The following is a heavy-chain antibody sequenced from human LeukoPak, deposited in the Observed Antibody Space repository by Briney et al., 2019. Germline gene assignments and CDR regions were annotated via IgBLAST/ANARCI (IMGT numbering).Heavy chain of an antibody. CDR2: NTGSFE. CDR3: ASPRFPYCSSTSCYYFDY. J-gene: IGHJ4*02. V-gene: IGHV3-23*01. D-gene: IGHD2-2*01. Sequence: GGSLRLSCTASGFTLSNFAMSWVRRAPGKGLEWVSGNTGSFEYYANSVKGRFTISRDNSKNTLYLQRNSLRAEDTAVYSRASPRFPYCSSTSCYYFDYWGQGTLVTVSS. CDR1: GFTLSNFA.